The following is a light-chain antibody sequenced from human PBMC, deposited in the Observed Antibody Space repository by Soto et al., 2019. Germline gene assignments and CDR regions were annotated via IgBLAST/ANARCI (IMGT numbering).Light chain of an antibody. J-gene: IGKJ1*01. V-gene: IGKV3-20*01. CDR1: QSVSSNY. CDR3: QQYCSSPRT. Sequence: EIVLTQSPGTLSLSPGERATLSCRASQSVSSNYLAWYQQKPGQAPRLLIYGASSRATGIPDNFSGSGSGTDFTLTISRLEPEDFAVYYCQQYCSSPRTFGQGTKVEIK. CDR2: GAS.